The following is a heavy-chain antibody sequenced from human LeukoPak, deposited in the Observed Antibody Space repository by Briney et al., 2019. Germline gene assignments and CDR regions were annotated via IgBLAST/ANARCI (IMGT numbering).Heavy chain of an antibody. CDR3: VKVTSCYTRERGWFDP. J-gene: IGHJ5*02. CDR2: INHSGST. CDR1: GGSFSGYY. Sequence: SETLSLTCAVYGGSFSGYYWSWIRQPPGKGLEWIGEINHSGSTNYNPSLKSRVTISVDTSKNQFSLKLSSVTAADTAVYYCVKVTSCYTRERGWFDPWGQGTLVTVSS. D-gene: IGHD2-2*02. V-gene: IGHV4-34*01.